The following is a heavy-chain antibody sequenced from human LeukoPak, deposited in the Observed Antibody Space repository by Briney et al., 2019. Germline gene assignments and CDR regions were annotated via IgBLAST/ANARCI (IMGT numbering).Heavy chain of an antibody. CDR1: GGTFSSYA. V-gene: IGHV1-69*05. CDR3: ASAYYYDSSGYQFDY. D-gene: IGHD3-22*01. CDR2: IIPIFGTA. Sequence: SVKVSCKASGGTFSSYAISWVRQAPGQGLEWMGRIIPIFGTANYAQKFQGRVTITTDESTSTAYMELSSLRSEDTAVYYCASAYYYDSSGYQFDYWGQGTLATVSS. J-gene: IGHJ4*02.